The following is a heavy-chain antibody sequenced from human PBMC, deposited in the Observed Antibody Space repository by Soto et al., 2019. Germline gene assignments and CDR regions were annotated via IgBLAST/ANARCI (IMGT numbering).Heavy chain of an antibody. D-gene: IGHD6-19*01. CDR3: ARGKYSSGWS. CDR2: IYYSGST. V-gene: IGHV4-59*01. CDR1: GGSISSYY. J-gene: IGHJ5*02. Sequence: PSETLSLTCTVSGGSISSYYSSWIRQPPGKGLEWIGYIYYSGSTNYNPSLKSRVTISVDTSKNQFSLKLSSVTAADTAVYYCARGKYSSGWSWGQGTLVTV.